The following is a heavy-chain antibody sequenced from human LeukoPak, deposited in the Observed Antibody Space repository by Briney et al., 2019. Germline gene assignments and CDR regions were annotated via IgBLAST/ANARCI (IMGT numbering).Heavy chain of an antibody. CDR1: GYTFTSYA. CDR3: ARDGGPSYYYGMDV. V-gene: IGHV1-3*01. J-gene: IGHJ6*02. D-gene: IGHD3-3*01. CDR2: INAGNGNT. Sequence: ASVKVSCKTSGYTFTSYAMHWVRQAPGQRLEWMGWINAGNGNTKYSQKFQGRVTITRATYASTAYMELSSLRSEDTAVYYCARDGGPSYYYGMDVWGQGTTVTVSS.